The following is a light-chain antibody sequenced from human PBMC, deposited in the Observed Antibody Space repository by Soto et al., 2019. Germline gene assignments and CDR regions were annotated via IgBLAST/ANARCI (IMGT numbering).Light chain of an antibody. CDR3: CSYAGSSTFV. CDR1: SSDVGSYNL. J-gene: IGLJ1*01. CDR2: EGS. Sequence: QSALTQPASVSGSPGQSITISCTGTSSDVGSYNLVSWYQQHPGKAPKLMIYEGSKRPSGVSNRFSGYKSGNTASLKISGLQAVDEADYYCCSYAGSSTFVFGTGTKLTVL. V-gene: IGLV2-23*01.